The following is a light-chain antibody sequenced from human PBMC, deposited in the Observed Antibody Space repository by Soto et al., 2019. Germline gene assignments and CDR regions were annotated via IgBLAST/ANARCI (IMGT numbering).Light chain of an antibody. CDR2: EVS. CDR1: SSDVGGYNY. CDR3: SSYRSSTTPVV. Sequence: QSVLTQPASVSGSPGQSITISCTGTSSDVGGYNYVSWYQRHPGKAPKLMIYEVSNRPSGASTRFSGSKYGNTASLTISGLQAEDEADYYCSSYRSSTTPVVFGTGTKVTVL. V-gene: IGLV2-14*01. J-gene: IGLJ1*01.